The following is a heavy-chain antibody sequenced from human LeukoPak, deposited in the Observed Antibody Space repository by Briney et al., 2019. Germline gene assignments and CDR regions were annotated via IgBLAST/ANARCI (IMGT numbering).Heavy chain of an antibody. D-gene: IGHD1-26*01. CDR1: GGSISSSSYY. J-gene: IGHJ5*02. CDR2: IYYSGST. CDR3: ARHLVGATLYNWFDP. Sequence: PSETLSLTCTVSGGSISSSSYYWGWICQPPGKGLEWIGSIYYSGSTYYNPSLKSRVTISVDTSKNQFSLKLSSVTAADTAVYYCARHLVGATLYNWFDPWGQGTLVTVSS. V-gene: IGHV4-39*01.